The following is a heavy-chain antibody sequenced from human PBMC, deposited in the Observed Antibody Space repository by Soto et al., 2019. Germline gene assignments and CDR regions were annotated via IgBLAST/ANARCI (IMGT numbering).Heavy chain of an antibody. Sequence: GGSLRLSCAASGFTFSSYSMNWVRQAPGKGLEWVSSISSSSSYIYYADSVKGRFTISRDNAKNSLYLQMNSLRAEDTAVYYCARDLGGAIFGVVRSAAPWFDPWGQGTLVTVSS. CDR1: GFTFSSYS. CDR3: ARDLGGAIFGVVRSAAPWFDP. CDR2: ISSSSSYI. V-gene: IGHV3-21*01. J-gene: IGHJ5*02. D-gene: IGHD3-3*01.